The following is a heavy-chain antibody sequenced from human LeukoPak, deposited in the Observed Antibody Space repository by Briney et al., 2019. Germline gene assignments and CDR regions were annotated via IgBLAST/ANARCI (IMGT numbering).Heavy chain of an antibody. CDR3: ARRGDYGDSLSYYTMDV. V-gene: IGHV1-46*01. Sequence: ASVNVSCKASVYTFTNYYIHWVRQAPGQGLEWMGIINPSGGGTSYAQKFQGRVTMTRDTSTSTVYMELSSLRSEDTAVYYCARRGDYGDSLSYYTMDVWGQGTTVTVSS. CDR2: INPSGGGT. D-gene: IGHD4-17*01. J-gene: IGHJ6*02. CDR1: VYTFTNYY.